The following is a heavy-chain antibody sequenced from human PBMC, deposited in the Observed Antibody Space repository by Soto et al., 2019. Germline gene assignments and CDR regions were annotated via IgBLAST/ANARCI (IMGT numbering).Heavy chain of an antibody. CDR2: IHYSGSI. J-gene: IGHJ4*02. D-gene: IGHD1-26*01. CDR3: TRGLDRAKLGY. CDR1: DGSIDSGSYY. V-gene: IGHV4-31*03. Sequence: SETLSLTCTVSDGSIDSGSYYRSWVRQYPGKGLEWIGSIHYSGSIYYSPSLRSRLTMSADTSKNQFSLKLSSVTVADTAVYYCTRGLDRAKLGYWGQGIQVTVAS.